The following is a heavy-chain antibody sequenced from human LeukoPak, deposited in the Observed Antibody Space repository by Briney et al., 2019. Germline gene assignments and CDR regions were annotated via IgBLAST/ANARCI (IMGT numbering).Heavy chain of an antibody. CDR3: ARHLVSHRGSSGSYPVDY. D-gene: IGHD1-26*01. J-gene: IGHJ4*02. CDR2: IYYSGTT. Sequence: PSETLSLTCTVSGGSISSTSYYWGWIRQPPGKGREWIGSIYYSGTTYYNRSLKTRVTISVDTSKNQFSLQLTSVTAADTAVYYCARHLVSHRGSSGSYPVDYWGQGTLVTVSS. CDR1: GGSISSTSYY. V-gene: IGHV4-39*01.